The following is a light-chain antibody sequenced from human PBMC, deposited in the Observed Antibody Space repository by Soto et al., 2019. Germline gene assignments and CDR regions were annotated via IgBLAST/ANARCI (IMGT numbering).Light chain of an antibody. CDR3: SSFTDTGTVM. CDR2: DVS. V-gene: IGLV2-14*03. J-gene: IGLJ2*01. CDR1: SSDVGAYHS. Sequence: QSVLTRVASGSGSPGQSFTIPCTGSSSDVGAYHSVSWYQQHPGKAPKLIIFDVSNRPSGVSNRFSGSKSGNTASLTISGLQAEDEADYYCSSFTDTGTVMVGGGTKVTVL.